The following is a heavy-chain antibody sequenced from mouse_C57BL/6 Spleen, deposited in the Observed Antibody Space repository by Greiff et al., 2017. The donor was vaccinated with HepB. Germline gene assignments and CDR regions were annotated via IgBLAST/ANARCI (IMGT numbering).Heavy chain of an antibody. J-gene: IGHJ2*01. CDR2: IHPNSGST. Sequence: VQLQQPGAELVKPGASVKLSCKASGYTFTSYWMHWVKQRPGQGLEWIGMIHPNSGSTNYNEKFKSKATLTVDKSSSTAYMQLSSLTSEDSAVYYCARDSSGYGGDYWGRGTTLTVSS. CDR3: ARDSSGYGGDY. V-gene: IGHV1-64*01. D-gene: IGHD3-2*02. CDR1: GYTFTSYW.